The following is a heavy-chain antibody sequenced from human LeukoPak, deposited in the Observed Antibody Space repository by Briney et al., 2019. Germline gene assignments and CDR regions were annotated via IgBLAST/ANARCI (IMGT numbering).Heavy chain of an antibody. CDR3: AIDAGYDSSGYYQN. V-gene: IGHV1-69*04. J-gene: IGHJ4*02. D-gene: IGHD3-22*01. Sequence: GASVKVSCKASGGTFSSYAISWVRQAPGQGLEWMGRIIPILDIANYAQKFQGRVTITADNSTSTAYMELSSLRSEDTAVYYCAIDAGYDSSGYYQNWGQGTLVTVSS. CDR1: GGTFSSYA. CDR2: IIPILDIA.